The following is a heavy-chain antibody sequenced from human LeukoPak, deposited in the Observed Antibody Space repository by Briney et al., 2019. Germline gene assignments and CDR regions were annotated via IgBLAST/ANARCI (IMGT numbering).Heavy chain of an antibody. CDR1: GFNFNSYW. Sequence: GGSLRLSCAASGFNFNSYWMSWVRQAPGKGLECVANIKQDGSEIYFVDSVKGRFTISRDNAKNTLYLQMNSLRVEDTAVYYCARDRMNINGGWGQGTLVTVSS. V-gene: IGHV3-7*01. D-gene: IGHD2/OR15-2a*01. CDR2: IKQDGSEI. J-gene: IGHJ4*02. CDR3: ARDRMNINGG.